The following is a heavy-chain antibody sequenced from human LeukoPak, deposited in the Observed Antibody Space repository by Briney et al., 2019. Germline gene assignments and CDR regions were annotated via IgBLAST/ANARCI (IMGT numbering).Heavy chain of an antibody. CDR3: ARVGFPYGGLRDAFDI. D-gene: IGHD4-23*01. V-gene: IGHV4-59*01. J-gene: IGHJ3*02. CDR1: GGSISSYY. Sequence: SETLSLTCTVSGGSISSYYWSWIRQPPGKGLEWIGYIYYSGSTNYNPSLKSRVTISVDTSKNQFSLKLSSVTAADTAVYYCARVGFPYGGLRDAFDIWGQGTMVTVSS. CDR2: IYYSGST.